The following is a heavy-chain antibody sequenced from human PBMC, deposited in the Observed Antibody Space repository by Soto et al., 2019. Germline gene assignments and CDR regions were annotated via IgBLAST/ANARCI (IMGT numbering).Heavy chain of an antibody. CDR3: AKDLRVAARPVY. V-gene: IGHV3-33*06. CDR1: GFTFSSYG. Sequence: GGSLRLSCAASGFTFSSYGMHWVRQAPGKGLEWVAVIWYDGSNKYYADSVKGRFTISRDNSKNTLYLQTNSLRAEDTAVYYCAKDLRVAARPVYWGQGTLVTVSS. CDR2: IWYDGSNK. D-gene: IGHD6-6*01. J-gene: IGHJ4*02.